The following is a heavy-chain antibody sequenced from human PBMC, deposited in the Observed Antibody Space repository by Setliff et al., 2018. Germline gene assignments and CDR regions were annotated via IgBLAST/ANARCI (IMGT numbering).Heavy chain of an antibody. CDR3: ARAVSGYDYHYFDK. D-gene: IGHD5-12*01. V-gene: IGHV1-2*02. Sequence: ASVKVSCKASGYTFTGYYMHWVRQAPGQGLEWMGWINPNSGGTNYAQEFQGRVTMTRDTSISTAYMELSRLTSDDSAVYYCARAVSGYDYHYFDKWGQGTLVTVSS. CDR2: INPNSGGT. J-gene: IGHJ4*02. CDR1: GYTFTGYY.